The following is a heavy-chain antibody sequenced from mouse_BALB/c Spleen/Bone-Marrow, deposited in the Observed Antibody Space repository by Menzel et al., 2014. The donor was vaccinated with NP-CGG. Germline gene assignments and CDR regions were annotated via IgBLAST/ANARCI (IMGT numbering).Heavy chain of an antibody. V-gene: IGHV14-3*02. J-gene: IGHJ2*01. Sequence: VQLQQSGAELVKPGTSVRLSCTASGFNIXDTYMHWVKQRPEQGLEWIGRIYPANGNTKYDPKFQGKATITADTSSNTAYLQLNSLTSEDTAVYYCARCYYGTRYYFDYWGQGTTLTVSS. CDR2: IYPANGNT. D-gene: IGHD1-1*01. CDR1: GFNIXDTY. CDR3: ARCYYGTRYYFDY.